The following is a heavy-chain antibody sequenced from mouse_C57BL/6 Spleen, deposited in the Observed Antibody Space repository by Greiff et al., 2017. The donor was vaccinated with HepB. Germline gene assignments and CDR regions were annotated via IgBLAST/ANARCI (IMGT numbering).Heavy chain of an antibody. V-gene: IGHV1-64*01. J-gene: IGHJ3*01. Sequence: VQLQQSGAELVKPGASVKLSCKASGYTFTSYWMHWVKQRPGQGLEWIGMIHPNSGSTNYNEKFKSKATLTVDKSSSTAYMQLSSLPSEDSAVYYCASEVPGRGFAYWGQGTLVTVSA. CDR1: GYTFTSYW. CDR2: IHPNSGST. CDR3: ASEVPGRGFAY.